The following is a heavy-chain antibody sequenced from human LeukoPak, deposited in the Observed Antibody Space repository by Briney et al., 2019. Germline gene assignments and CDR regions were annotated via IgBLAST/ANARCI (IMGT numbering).Heavy chain of an antibody. D-gene: IGHD1-26*01. J-gene: IGHJ3*01. CDR1: RGSISGHY. Sequence: PSETLSLTCTVSRGSISGHYWSWVRQSPGKGLVRVGNIYYSGNTNYNPSLKSRVTISIDTSRIHFSLHLSSVTAADTAVYYCARTRYSGSHNSAFDLWGQGTVVTVSS. CDR2: IYYSGNT. CDR3: ARTRYSGSHNSAFDL. V-gene: IGHV4-59*08.